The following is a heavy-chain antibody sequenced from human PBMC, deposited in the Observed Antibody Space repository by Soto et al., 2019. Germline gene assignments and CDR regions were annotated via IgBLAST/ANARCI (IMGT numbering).Heavy chain of an antibody. J-gene: IGHJ4*02. CDR2: ISAYSGKT. D-gene: IGHD1-7*01. CDR3: ARTGELRLDS. CDR1: GYTFSNYG. V-gene: IGHV1-18*01. Sequence: QVHLVQSGAEVKKPGASVRVSCKASGYTFSNYGISWVRQAPGQGLEWMGWISAYSGKTNYAQSLQVRVTMTTDTPTNTAYMELRSLTSDDTAVYYCARTGELRLDSWGQGTLVTVSS.